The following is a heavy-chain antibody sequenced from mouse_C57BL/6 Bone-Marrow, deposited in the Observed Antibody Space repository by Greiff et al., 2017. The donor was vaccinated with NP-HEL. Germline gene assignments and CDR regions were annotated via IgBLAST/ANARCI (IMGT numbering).Heavy chain of an antibody. Sequence: EVQRVESGGGLVKPGGSLKLSCAASGFTFSSYAMSWVRQTPEKRLEWVATISDGGSYTYYPDNVKGRFTISRDNAKNNLYLQMSHLKSEDTAMYYCARDDGYYVGAMDYWGQGTSVTVSS. CDR1: GFTFSSYA. CDR2: ISDGGSYT. CDR3: ARDDGYYVGAMDY. D-gene: IGHD2-3*01. J-gene: IGHJ4*01. V-gene: IGHV5-4*01.